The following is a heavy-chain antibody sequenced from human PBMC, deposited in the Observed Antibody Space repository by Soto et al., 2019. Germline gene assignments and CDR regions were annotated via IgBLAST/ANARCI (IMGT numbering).Heavy chain of an antibody. CDR1: GFTFSSYA. Sequence: PGGSLRLSCAASGFTFSSYAMSWVRQAPGKGLEWVSAISGSGGSTYYADSVKGRFTISRDNSKNTLYLQMNSLRAEDTAVYYCSKGHMVFWSPYYYYGMDVWGQGTTVTVSS. J-gene: IGHJ6*02. D-gene: IGHD3-3*01. CDR3: SKGHMVFWSPYYYYGMDV. CDR2: ISGSGGST. V-gene: IGHV3-23*01.